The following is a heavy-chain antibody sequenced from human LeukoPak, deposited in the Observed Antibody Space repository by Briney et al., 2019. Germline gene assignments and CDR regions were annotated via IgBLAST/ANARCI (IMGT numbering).Heavy chain of an antibody. CDR1: GGSISSSSYY. Sequence: PSETLSLTCTVSGGSISSSSYYWGWVRQPPGKGLERIESIYYSGSTYYNPSLKSRVTISVDTSKNQFSLKLSSVTAADTAVYYCARRAFSPDDAFDIWGQGTMVTVSS. V-gene: IGHV4-39*01. J-gene: IGHJ3*02. CDR3: ARRAFSPDDAFDI. D-gene: IGHD2/OR15-2a*01. CDR2: IYYSGST.